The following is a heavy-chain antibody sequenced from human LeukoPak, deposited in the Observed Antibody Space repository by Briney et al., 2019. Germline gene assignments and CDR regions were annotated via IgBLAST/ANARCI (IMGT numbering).Heavy chain of an antibody. Sequence: PGGSLRLSCAASGFAFGIYAMSWVRQASVKGLEWVSCIGSTGGDTYYSDSVKGRFTISRDNSRNTLYLQMSSLRAEDTAVYYCVKDLGGIAGSWGQGTLVTVSS. CDR3: VKDLGGIAGS. V-gene: IGHV3-23*01. CDR2: IGSTGGDT. D-gene: IGHD6-13*01. CDR1: GFAFGIYA. J-gene: IGHJ5*02.